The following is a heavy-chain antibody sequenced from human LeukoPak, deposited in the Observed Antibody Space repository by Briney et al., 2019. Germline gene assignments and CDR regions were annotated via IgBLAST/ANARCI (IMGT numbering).Heavy chain of an antibody. CDR3: ARASSGSYSPLDY. CDR2: ISGSGGST. V-gene: IGHV3-23*01. CDR1: GFTFSSYA. Sequence: GGSLRLSCAASGFTFSSYAMSWVRQAPGKGLEWVSAISGSGGSTYYADSVKGRFTISRDNSKNTLYLQMNSLRAEDTAVYYCARASSGSYSPLDYWGQGTLVTVPS. D-gene: IGHD1-26*01. J-gene: IGHJ4*02.